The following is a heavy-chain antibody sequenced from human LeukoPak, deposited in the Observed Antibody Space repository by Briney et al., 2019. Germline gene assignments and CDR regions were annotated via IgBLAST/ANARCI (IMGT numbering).Heavy chain of an antibody. J-gene: IGHJ4*02. V-gene: IGHV4-34*01. D-gene: IGHD6-19*01. CDR2: INHSGST. CDR3: ARAGYSSGWYAGY. Sequence: SETLSPTCAVYGGSFSGYYWSWIRQPPGKGLEWIGEINHSGSTNYNPSLKSRVTISVDTSKNQFSLKLSSVTAADTAVYYCARAGYSSGWYAGYWGQGTLVTVSS. CDR1: GGSFSGYY.